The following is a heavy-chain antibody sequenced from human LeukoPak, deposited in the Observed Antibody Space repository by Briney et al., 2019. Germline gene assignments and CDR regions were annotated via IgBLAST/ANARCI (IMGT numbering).Heavy chain of an antibody. CDR3: AKDWDIAFDY. CDR2: ISYDGSNK. D-gene: IGHD5-12*01. Sequence: GSLRLSCAASGFTFSSYGMHWVRQAPGKGLELVAVISYDGSNKYYADSVKGRFTISRDNSKNTLYLQMNSLRAEDTAVYYCAKDWDIAFDYWGQGTLVTVSS. V-gene: IGHV3-30*18. CDR1: GFTFSSYG. J-gene: IGHJ4*02.